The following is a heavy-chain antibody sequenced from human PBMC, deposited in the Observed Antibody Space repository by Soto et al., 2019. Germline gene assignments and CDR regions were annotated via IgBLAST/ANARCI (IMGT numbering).Heavy chain of an antibody. V-gene: IGHV4-4*02. CDR1: GGSISSSNW. CDR2: IYHSGST. CDR3: ARDLNGQQLALGD. Sequence: QVQLQESGPGLVKPSGTLSLTCAVSGGSISSSNWWSWVRQPPGKGLEWIGEIYHSGSTNYNPSRQSRGTISVDKSKNQFSLKLSSVTAADTAVYYCARDLNGQQLALGDWGQGTLVTVSS. D-gene: IGHD6-13*01. J-gene: IGHJ4*02.